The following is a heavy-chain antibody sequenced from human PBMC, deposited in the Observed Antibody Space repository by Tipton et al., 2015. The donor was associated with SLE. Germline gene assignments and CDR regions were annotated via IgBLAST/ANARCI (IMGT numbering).Heavy chain of an antibody. J-gene: IGHJ6*02. D-gene: IGHD6-13*01. Sequence: SLRLSCAASGFTFSSYGMHWVRQAPGKGLEWVAFIRYDGSNKYYADSVKGRFTISRDNSKNTLYLQMNSLRAEGTAVYYCAKRQQPLYYYYYGMDVWGQGTTVTVSS. CDR2: IRYDGSNK. V-gene: IGHV3-30*02. CDR3: AKRQQPLYYYYYGMDV. CDR1: GFTFSSYG.